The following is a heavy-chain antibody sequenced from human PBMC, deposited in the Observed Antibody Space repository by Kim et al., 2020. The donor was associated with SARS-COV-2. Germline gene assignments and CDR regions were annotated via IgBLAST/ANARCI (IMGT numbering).Heavy chain of an antibody. CDR1: GYSFTSYW. CDR2: IYPGDSDT. CDR3: ARPAMVTTAFDI. D-gene: IGHD4-17*01. J-gene: IGHJ3*02. V-gene: IGHV5-51*01. Sequence: GASLQISCKGSGYSFTSYWIGWVRQMPGKGLEWMGIIYPGDSDTRYSTSFQGQVTISADKSISTAYLQWSSLKASDTAMYYCARPAMVTTAFDIWGQGTMVTVSS.